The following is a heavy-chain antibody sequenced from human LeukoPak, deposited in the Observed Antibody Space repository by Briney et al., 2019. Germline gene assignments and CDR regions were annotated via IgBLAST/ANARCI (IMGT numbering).Heavy chain of an antibody. CDR2: IKQDGSEK. D-gene: IGHD6-13*01. CDR3: ASLSIAAAGSDY. CDR1: GFTFSRYW. Sequence: GGSLTLSCAASGFTFSRYWMTWVRQAPGKGLEWVANIKQDGSEKYYVDSVKGRFTISRDNAKNSLYLQMNSLRAEDTAVYYCASLSIAAAGSDYWGQGTLVTVSS. J-gene: IGHJ4*02. V-gene: IGHV3-7*01.